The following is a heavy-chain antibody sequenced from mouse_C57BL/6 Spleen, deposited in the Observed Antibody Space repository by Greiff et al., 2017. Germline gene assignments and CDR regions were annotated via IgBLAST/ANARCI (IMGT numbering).Heavy chain of an antibody. CDR1: GFTFSDYY. V-gene: IGHV5-16*01. CDR3: ARDRGGDGYLDY. Sequence: DVHLVESEGGLVQPGSSMKLSCTASGFTFSDYYMAWVRQVPEKGLEWVANINYDGSSTYYLDSLKSRFIISRDNAKNILYLQMSSLKSEDTATYYCARDRGGDGYLDYWGQGTTLTVSS. CDR2: INYDGSST. J-gene: IGHJ2*01. D-gene: IGHD2-3*01.